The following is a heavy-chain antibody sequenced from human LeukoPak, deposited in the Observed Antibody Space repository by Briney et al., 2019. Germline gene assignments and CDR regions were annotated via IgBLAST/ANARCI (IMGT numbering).Heavy chain of an antibody. J-gene: IGHJ5*02. Sequence: SETLSLTCTVSGYSISSGYYWGWIRQPPGKGLEWIGSIYHSGSTYYNPSLKSRVTISVDTSKNQFSLKLSSVTAADTAVYYCARGGYYDSSGYPSYGWFDPWGQGTLVTVSS. CDR3: ARGGYYDSSGYPSYGWFDP. CDR1: GYSISSGYY. CDR2: IYHSGST. V-gene: IGHV4-38-2*02. D-gene: IGHD3-22*01.